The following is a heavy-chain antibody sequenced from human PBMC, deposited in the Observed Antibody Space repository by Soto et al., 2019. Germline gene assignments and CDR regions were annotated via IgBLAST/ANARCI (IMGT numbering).Heavy chain of an antibody. CDR1: GYTFTSYA. Sequence: QVQLVQSGAEEKKPGASVKVSCKASGYTFTSYAMHWVRQAPGQRLEWMGWINAGNGNTKYSQKFQGRVTITRDTSASTGYMELSSLRSEDTAVYYCARVAVAGTLYNWFDPWGQGTLVTVSS. D-gene: IGHD6-19*01. CDR2: INAGNGNT. V-gene: IGHV1-3*05. J-gene: IGHJ5*02. CDR3: ARVAVAGTLYNWFDP.